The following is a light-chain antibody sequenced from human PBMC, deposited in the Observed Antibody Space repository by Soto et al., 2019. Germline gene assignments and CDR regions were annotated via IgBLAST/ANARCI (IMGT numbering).Light chain of an antibody. J-gene: IGKJ1*01. CDR1: QSISSW. CDR3: QQYSSLPWT. V-gene: IGKV1-5*03. Sequence: DIPMTQSPSTLSASVGDRVTITCRASQSISSWLAWYQQKPGKAPKLLIYKASSLESGVPSRFSGSGSGTELTLTISSLQPDDFATYYCQQYSSLPWTFGQGTKVEIK. CDR2: KAS.